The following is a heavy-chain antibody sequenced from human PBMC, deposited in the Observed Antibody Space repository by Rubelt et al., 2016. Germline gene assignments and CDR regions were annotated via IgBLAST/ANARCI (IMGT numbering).Heavy chain of an antibody. J-gene: IGHJ4*02. Sequence: QLQLQESGPGLVKPSETLSLTCTVSGGSIISDYYWGWIRQPPGKGLEWIGCIHYGWTTYHNPSLKSRVIISVDTSEKQFSLKLSSVTAADTAVYYCARGGVNWNYDYWGQGTLVTVSS. V-gene: IGHV4-38-2*02. CDR3: ARGGVNWNYDY. CDR2: IHYGWTT. CDR1: GGSIISDYY. D-gene: IGHD1-7*01.